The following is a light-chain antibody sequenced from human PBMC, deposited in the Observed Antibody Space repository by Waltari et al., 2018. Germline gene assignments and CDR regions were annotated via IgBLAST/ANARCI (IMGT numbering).Light chain of an antibody. Sequence: QSALTQPASGSGSPGQSITISCTGSSSDVGGEDSVSWYEDHPGQAPKVIIYDVNKRRSGVSDRFSGSKSGSTASLTISRLQAEDEATFYCSSQSTNNGVIFGGGTKVTVL. CDR2: DVN. J-gene: IGLJ2*01. CDR1: SSDVGGEDS. CDR3: SSQSTNNGVI. V-gene: IGLV2-14*03.